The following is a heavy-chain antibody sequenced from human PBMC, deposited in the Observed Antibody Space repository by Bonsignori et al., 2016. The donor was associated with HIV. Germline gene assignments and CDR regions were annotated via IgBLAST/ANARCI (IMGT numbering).Heavy chain of an antibody. CDR3: AREVGFGEFFDYYYYMDV. Sequence: SETLSLTCTVSGGSISSYYWSWIRQPAGKGLEWIGRIYTSGSTNYNPSLKSRVTMSVDTSKNQFSLKLSSVTAADTAVYYCAREVGFGEFFDYYYYMDVWGKGTTVTVSS. D-gene: IGHD3-10*01. CDR2: IYTSGST. J-gene: IGHJ6*03. V-gene: IGHV4-4*07. CDR1: GGSISSYY.